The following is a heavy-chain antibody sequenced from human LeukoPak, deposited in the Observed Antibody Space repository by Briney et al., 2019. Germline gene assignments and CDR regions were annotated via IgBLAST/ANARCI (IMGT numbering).Heavy chain of an antibody. CDR3: ATRYCTISACRASSYKSFDV. CDR1: GFTFSTHS. J-gene: IGHJ6*04. D-gene: IGHD2-8*01. CDR2: ISSSGSST. V-gene: IGHV3-21*01. Sequence: PGGSLRLSCAASGFTFSTHSMNWVRQAPGKGLEWVSSISSSGSSTYYADSVKGRFTVSRDNAKNSLYLQLTSLRAVDTAVYYCATRYCTISACRASSYKSFDVWGKGTTVTVSS.